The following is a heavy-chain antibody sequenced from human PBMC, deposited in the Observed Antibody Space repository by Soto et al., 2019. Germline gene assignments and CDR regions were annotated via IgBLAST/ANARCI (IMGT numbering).Heavy chain of an antibody. CDR2: INHSGST. J-gene: IGHJ4*02. CDR1: GGSFSGYY. CDR3: ARGGQYSSSLDY. V-gene: IGHV4-34*01. D-gene: IGHD6-6*01. Sequence: PSETLSLTCAVYGGSFSGYYWSWIRQPSGKGLEWIGEINHSGSTNYNPSLKSRVTISVDTSKNQFSLKLSSVTAADTAVYYCARGGQYSSSLDYWGQGTLVTVSS.